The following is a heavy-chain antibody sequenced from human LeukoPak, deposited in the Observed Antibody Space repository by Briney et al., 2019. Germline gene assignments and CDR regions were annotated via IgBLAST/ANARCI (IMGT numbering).Heavy chain of an antibody. CDR1: GGTFSSYA. CDR2: IIPIFGIA. D-gene: IGHD2/OR15-2a*01. J-gene: IGHJ3*02. V-gene: IGHV1-69*04. Sequence: GASVKVSCKASGGTFSSYAISWVRQAPGQGLEWMGRIIPIFGIANYAQKFQGRVTITADKSTSTAYMELSSLRSEDTAVYYCARYYAGRERAFDIWGQGTMVTVSS. CDR3: ARYYAGRERAFDI.